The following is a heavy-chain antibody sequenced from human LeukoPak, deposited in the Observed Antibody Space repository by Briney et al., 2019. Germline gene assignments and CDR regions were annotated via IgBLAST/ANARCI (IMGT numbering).Heavy chain of an antibody. CDR2: ISGAGGST. V-gene: IGHV3-23*01. CDR3: VKVIRGWLGESRAFDI. D-gene: IGHD3-10*01. CDR1: GFTFSSYA. J-gene: IGHJ3*02. Sequence: GGSLRLSCAASGFTFSSYAMSWVRQAPGKGLEWVSAISGAGGSTYYADSVKGRFTISRDNSKNTLSLQMRSLRAEDTAVYYCVKVIRGWLGESRAFDIWGQGTMVTVSS.